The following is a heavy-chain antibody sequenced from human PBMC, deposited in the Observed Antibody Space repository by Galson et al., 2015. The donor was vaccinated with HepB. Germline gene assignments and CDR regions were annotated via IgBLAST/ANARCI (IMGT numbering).Heavy chain of an antibody. Sequence: SVKASCKASGGTFSSYAISWVRQAPGQGLEWMGGIIPIFGTANYAQKFQGRVTITADESTSTAYMELSSLRSEDTAVYYCAQQRGVTHNWFDPWGQGTLVTVSS. D-gene: IGHD2-21*02. J-gene: IGHJ5*02. V-gene: IGHV1-69*13. CDR2: IIPIFGTA. CDR3: AQQRGVTHNWFDP. CDR1: GGTFSSYA.